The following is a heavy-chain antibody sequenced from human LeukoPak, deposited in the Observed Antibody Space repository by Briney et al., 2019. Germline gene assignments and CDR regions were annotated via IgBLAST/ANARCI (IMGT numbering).Heavy chain of an antibody. V-gene: IGHV1-2*02. J-gene: IGHJ4*02. Sequence: ASVKVSCKASGYTFSGYYLHWVRQAPGQGLEWMGWINPNSGDTNHAQNFQGSVTLTRDTSISTAYMELNRLTSDDTAVYYCARDGSLDFWGQGTLVTVSS. CDR3: ARDGSLDF. CDR2: INPNSGDT. CDR1: GYTFSGYY.